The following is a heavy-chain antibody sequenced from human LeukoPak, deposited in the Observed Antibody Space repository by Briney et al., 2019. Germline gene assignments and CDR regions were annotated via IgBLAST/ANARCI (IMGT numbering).Heavy chain of an antibody. CDR3: AKEVEDTATTQ. V-gene: IGHV3-23*01. J-gene: IGHJ4*02. CDR1: GFTFSSYT. D-gene: IGHD5-18*01. Sequence: PGGSLRLSCAASGFTFSSYTMSWVRQAPGKGLEWVSGISGSGGSTYYGDSVKGRFTISRDNSKNTLYLQMNSLRVEDTAVYYCAKEVEDTATTQWGQGTPVTVSS. CDR2: ISGSGGST.